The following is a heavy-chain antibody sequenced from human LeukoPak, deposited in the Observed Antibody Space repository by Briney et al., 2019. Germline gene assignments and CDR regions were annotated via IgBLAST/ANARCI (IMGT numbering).Heavy chain of an antibody. CDR3: AKALTPRTVPGGYFDY. J-gene: IGHJ4*02. CDR2: ISGSGGST. Sequence: PGGSLRLSCAASGFTFSSYAMSWVRQAPGKGLEWVSAISGSGGSTYYADSVKGRFTISRDNSKNTLYLQMNSLRAEDTAVYYCAKALTPRTVPGGYFDYWGQGTLVTVSS. CDR1: GFTFSSYA. V-gene: IGHV3-23*01. D-gene: IGHD3-16*01.